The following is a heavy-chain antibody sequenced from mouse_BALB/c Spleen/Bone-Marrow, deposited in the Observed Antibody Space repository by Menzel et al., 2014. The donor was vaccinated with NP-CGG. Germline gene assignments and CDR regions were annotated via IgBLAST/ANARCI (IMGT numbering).Heavy chain of an antibody. CDR3: ARSGGNYVSFAY. CDR1: GYTFTSYW. Sequence: QVQPQQSGAELVKPGAPVKLSCKASGYTFTSYWMNWVKQRPGRGLEWIGRIDPSDSETHYNQKFKDKATLTVDKSSSTADIQLSSLTSEDSAVYYCARSGGNYVSFAYWGQGTLVTVSA. CDR2: IDPSDSET. D-gene: IGHD2-1*01. J-gene: IGHJ3*01. V-gene: IGHV1-69*02.